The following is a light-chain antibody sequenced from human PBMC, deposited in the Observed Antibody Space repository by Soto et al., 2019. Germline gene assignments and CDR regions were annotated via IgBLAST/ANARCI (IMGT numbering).Light chain of an antibody. CDR3: SSYTSSSTDVI. CDR2: EVS. V-gene: IGLV2-14*01. J-gene: IGLJ2*01. CDR1: SSDIGDYNY. Sequence: QSALTQPASVSGSPGQSITISCTGTSSDIGDYNYVSWYQQHPGKAPKLIIYEVSNRPSGVSNRFSGSKSGNTASLTISGLQAEDEADYHCSSYTSSSTDVIFGGGTKLTVL.